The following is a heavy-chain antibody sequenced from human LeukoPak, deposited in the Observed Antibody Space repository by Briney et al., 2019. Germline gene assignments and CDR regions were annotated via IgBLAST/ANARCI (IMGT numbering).Heavy chain of an antibody. V-gene: IGHV3-11*04. D-gene: IGHD1-26*01. J-gene: IGHJ6*03. Sequence: GGSLRLSCAASGFTFSDYYMSWIRQAPGKGLEWVSHISNSGNTIYDADSVKGRFTVSRDNAKNSLYLEMNCLRVEHTAVYYCARGGSYPWGSYYYYMDVWGKGTTDTVSS. CDR1: GFTFSDYY. CDR3: ARGGSYPWGSYYYYMDV. CDR2: ISNSGNTI.